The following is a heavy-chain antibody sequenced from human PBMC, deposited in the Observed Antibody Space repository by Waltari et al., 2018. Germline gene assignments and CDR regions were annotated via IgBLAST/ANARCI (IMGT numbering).Heavy chain of an antibody. D-gene: IGHD3-3*01. CDR3: VGQLLEWLDS. CDR1: GFTFRSYD. V-gene: IGHV3-48*03. J-gene: IGHJ4*02. CDR2: ISSSGVTI. Sequence: VQLVESGGGLVQPGGSLRLSCAASGFTFRSYDMNWVRKGPGEGLEWVSFISSSGVTIYYAESVKGRFTISRDNAENSLYLQINSLRAEDTAIYYCVGQLLEWLDSWGQGTLVTVSS.